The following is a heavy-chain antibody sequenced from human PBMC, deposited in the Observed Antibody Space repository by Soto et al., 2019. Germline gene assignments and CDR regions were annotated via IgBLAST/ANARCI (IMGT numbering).Heavy chain of an antibody. J-gene: IGHJ4*02. CDR1: GYNFGGYW. CDR2: IHPGASDT. CDR3: ARGGFIRTPPDY. D-gene: IGHD6-25*01. Sequence: PGESLKISCKGTGYNFGGYWIGWVRQLPGKGLEWMGIIHPGASDTRYSPSFQGHVTIAADESTSTTYLQLRTLKASDSATYHCARGGFIRTPPDYWDRVTQVAVSS. V-gene: IGHV5-51*01.